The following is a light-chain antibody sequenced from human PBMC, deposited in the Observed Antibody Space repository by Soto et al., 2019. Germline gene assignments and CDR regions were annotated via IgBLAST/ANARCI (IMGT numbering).Light chain of an antibody. CDR1: QSVSSY. J-gene: IGKJ4*01. V-gene: IGKV3-11*01. CDR2: DAS. Sequence: EIVLTQSPGTLSLSPGERATLSCWASQSVSSYLAWYQHKPGQAPRLLIYDASNRATGIPARFSGSGSGTDFTLTISSLEPEDFAVYYCQQYNNWPLTFGGGTKVDIK. CDR3: QQYNNWPLT.